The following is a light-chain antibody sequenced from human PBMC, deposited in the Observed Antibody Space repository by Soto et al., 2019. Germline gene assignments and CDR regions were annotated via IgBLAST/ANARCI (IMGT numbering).Light chain of an antibody. V-gene: IGKV3-11*01. CDR1: QSVSSY. J-gene: IGKJ4*01. CDR2: DAS. CDR3: QQRSNWPPLT. Sequence: ETVLTQSPATLSLSPGERATLSCRASQSVSSYLAWYQQKPGQAPRLLIYDASNRATGIPARFSGSGSGTDFTLTISSLEPEDFEVYYCQQRSNWPPLTFGGGTKVDIK.